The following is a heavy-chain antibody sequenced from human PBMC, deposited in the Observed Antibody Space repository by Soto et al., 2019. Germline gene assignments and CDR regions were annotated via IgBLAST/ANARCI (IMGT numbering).Heavy chain of an antibody. CDR3: ARRAHMSRRGETFSYYYYGMDV. V-gene: IGHV5-10-1*01. CDR1: GYSFTLYW. Sequence: GESLKISCKGCGYSFTLYWISWVRQMPGKGLEWMGRIDPIDSYTNYSPSFQGHVTISADKSISTAYLQWSSLKASDTAMYYCARRAHMSRRGETFSYYYYGMDVWGQGTTVTVSS. CDR2: IDPIDSYT. D-gene: IGHD3-16*01. J-gene: IGHJ6*02.